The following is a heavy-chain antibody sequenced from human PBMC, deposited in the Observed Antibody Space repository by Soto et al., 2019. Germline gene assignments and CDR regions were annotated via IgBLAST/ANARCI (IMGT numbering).Heavy chain of an antibody. V-gene: IGHV3-23*01. CDR1: GFTFSRYA. J-gene: IGHJ4*02. D-gene: IGHD4-17*01. Sequence: EVQLLESGGGLVQPGGSLRLSCAASGFTFSRYAMSWVRQAPGKGLEWVSGISDSGGRTYYADSVKGRFTISRDTSKNTLFLQMNSLRAEDTAIYYCAKTFGEYVNHYFDYWGQGTLVTVSS. CDR3: AKTFGEYVNHYFDY. CDR2: ISDSGGRT.